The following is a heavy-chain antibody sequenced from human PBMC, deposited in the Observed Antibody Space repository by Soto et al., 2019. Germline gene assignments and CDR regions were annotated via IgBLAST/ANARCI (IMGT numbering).Heavy chain of an antibody. Sequence: QLQLQESGSGLVKPSQTLSLTCAVSGGSISSGGYSWSWIRQPPGKGLEWIGYIYHSGSTYYNPSLMSHVTQSVDRSKNHFSLKLSSVTAADTAVYYCARGGVDYYDSSGYYFSPYYFDYWGQGTLVTVSS. V-gene: IGHV4-30-2*01. J-gene: IGHJ4*02. D-gene: IGHD3-22*01. CDR3: ARGGVDYYDSSGYYFSPYYFDY. CDR1: GGSISSGGYS. CDR2: IYHSGST.